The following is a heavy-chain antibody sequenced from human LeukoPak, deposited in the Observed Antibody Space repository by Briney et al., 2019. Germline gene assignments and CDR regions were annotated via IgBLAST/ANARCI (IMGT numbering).Heavy chain of an antibody. J-gene: IGHJ4*02. V-gene: IGHV3-21*01. CDR2: ISSSSGYI. Sequence: GGSLRLSCAASGFTFSSYSMNWVRQAPGKGLEWVSSISSSSGYIYYADSVKGRFPISRDNAKKSLFLQMNSLRAEDTAVYYCATSPGLGYSSSLTGVDYWGQGTLVTVSS. CDR3: ATSPGLGYSSSLTGVDY. D-gene: IGHD6-6*01. CDR1: GFTFSSYS.